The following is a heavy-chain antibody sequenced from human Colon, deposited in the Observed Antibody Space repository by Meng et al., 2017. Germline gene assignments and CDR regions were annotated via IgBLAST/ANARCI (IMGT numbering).Heavy chain of an antibody. CDR2: IYPGDSDT. D-gene: IGHD2-15*01. Sequence: GESLKISCKGSGYSFTSAWIGWVRQVPGKGLEYMGIIYPGDSDTRYSPSFQGQVTISADKSITTAYLQWSSLEVSDTAMYYCIRLGYCGGGSCYSRGSFDHWGQGTLVTVSS. J-gene: IGHJ4*02. V-gene: IGHV5-51*01. CDR1: GYSFTSAW. CDR3: IRLGYCGGGSCYSRGSFDH.